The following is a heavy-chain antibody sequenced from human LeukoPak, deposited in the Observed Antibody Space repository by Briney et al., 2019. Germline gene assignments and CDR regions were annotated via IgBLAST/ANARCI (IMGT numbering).Heavy chain of an antibody. CDR3: ARDLRGQQLVTAFDY. CDR2: ISSSSSTI. CDR1: GFTFSSYS. D-gene: IGHD6-13*01. J-gene: IGHJ4*02. Sequence: GGSLRLSCAASGFTFSSYSMNWVRQAPGKGLEWVSYISSSSSTIYYADSVKGRFTISRDNAKNSLYLQMNSLRAEDTAVYYCARDLRGQQLVTAFDYWGQGTLVTVSS. V-gene: IGHV3-48*04.